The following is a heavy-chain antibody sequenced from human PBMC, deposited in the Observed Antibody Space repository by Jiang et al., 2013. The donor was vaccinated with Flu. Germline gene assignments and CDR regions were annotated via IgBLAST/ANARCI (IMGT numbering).Heavy chain of an antibody. V-gene: IGHV1-24*01. J-gene: IGHJ4*02. CDR1: GNTLSELS. CDR2: FDPEDGDA. CDR3: ATDIRLVASSRFDF. D-gene: IGHD2-2*01. Sequence: VESGAEVKRPGASVKISCKVSGNTLSELSMHWVRQAPGKGLEWMGGFDPEDGDAIFAQKFRGRVTLTEDTPSGTAYMELSGLRSEDTAIYFCATDIRLVASSRFDFWGQGTLVTVSS.